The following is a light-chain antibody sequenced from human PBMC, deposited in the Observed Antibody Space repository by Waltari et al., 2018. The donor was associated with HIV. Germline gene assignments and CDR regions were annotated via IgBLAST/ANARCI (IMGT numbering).Light chain of an antibody. CDR1: TVGTYVF. V-gene: IGLV2-11*01. Sequence: QSALTQPRSVPGSPGQSVTISCTGTTVGTYVFVSWYHPYPGNAPQVLIYDVNKRPSGVPDRFSGSKSFNTASLTISGLQPEDEADYFCCSYAGRFTYVFGTGTKVTVL. CDR3: CSYAGRFTYV. J-gene: IGLJ1*01. CDR2: DVN.